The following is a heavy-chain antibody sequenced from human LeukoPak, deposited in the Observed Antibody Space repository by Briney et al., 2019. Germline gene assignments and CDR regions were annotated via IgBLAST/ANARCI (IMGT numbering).Heavy chain of an antibody. Sequence: GGSLRLSCAASGFTFSSYSINWVRQAPGKGLEWVSSISSSGSYYADSVKGRFTISRDNAKNSLYLQMSSLRAEDTAVYYCARDRTYSSGWFDAFDIWGQGTMVTVSS. CDR1: GFTFSSYS. J-gene: IGHJ3*02. CDR3: ARDRTYSSGWFDAFDI. V-gene: IGHV3-21*01. D-gene: IGHD6-19*01. CDR2: ISSSGSY.